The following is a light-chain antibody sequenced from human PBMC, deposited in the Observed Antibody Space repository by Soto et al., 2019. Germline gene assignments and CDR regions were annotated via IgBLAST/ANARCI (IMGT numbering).Light chain of an antibody. Sequence: EIVLTQSPGNMSLSPGERVTLSCRASQSVSSPYLAWYQQKPGQAPRLLIYGASSRATGIPDRFSGSGSGTDFTLTISRLEPEDFAVYYCQQYGSSPETFGQGTKVDIK. CDR3: QQYGSSPET. V-gene: IGKV3-20*01. J-gene: IGKJ1*01. CDR1: QSVSSPY. CDR2: GAS.